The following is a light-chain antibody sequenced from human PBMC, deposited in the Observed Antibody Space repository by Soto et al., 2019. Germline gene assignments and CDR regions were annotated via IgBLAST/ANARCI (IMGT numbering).Light chain of an antibody. CDR1: QSVLFSSNNKNY. Sequence: DIVMTQSPDSLAVSLGERATINCKSSQSVLFSSNNKNYLAWYQQKPGQPPKLLIYWASTRESGVPDRFSGSGSGTEFTLTISTLQAEDVAVYYCQQYYSTPPHFTFGPGTKVDIK. CDR2: WAS. V-gene: IGKV4-1*01. J-gene: IGKJ3*01. CDR3: QQYYSTPPHFT.